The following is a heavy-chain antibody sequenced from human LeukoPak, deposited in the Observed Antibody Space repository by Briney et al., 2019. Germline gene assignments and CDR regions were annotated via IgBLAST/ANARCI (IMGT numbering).Heavy chain of an antibody. Sequence: PGGSLRLSCAASGLSSTIYWMHWVRQVPGKGLVWVSRIKLDENTAYHADFVKGRFTISRDDAKTTVYLQMNSLRAEDSAVYYCARDRPFWNWGQGTLVTVSS. D-gene: IGHD3-3*01. CDR2: IKLDENTA. V-gene: IGHV3-74*01. J-gene: IGHJ4*02. CDR3: ARDRPFWN. CDR1: GLSSTIYW.